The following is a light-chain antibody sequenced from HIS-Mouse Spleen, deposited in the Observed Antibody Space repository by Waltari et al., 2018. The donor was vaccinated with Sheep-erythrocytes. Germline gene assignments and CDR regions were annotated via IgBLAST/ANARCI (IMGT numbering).Light chain of an antibody. CDR1: SSDVGGYNY. CDR3: CSYAGSYNHV. CDR2: DVS. J-gene: IGLJ1*01. Sequence: QSALTQPRSVSGSPGQSVTISCTGTSSDVGGYNYVSWYQQHPGKAPKLMIYDVSKRPSGVPDRFSCSQSGTTASLTISGLQAEDEADYYCCSYAGSYNHVFATGTKVTVL. V-gene: IGLV2-11*01.